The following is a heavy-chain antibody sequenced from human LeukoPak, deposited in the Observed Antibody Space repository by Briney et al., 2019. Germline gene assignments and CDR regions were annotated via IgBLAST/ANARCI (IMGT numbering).Heavy chain of an antibody. V-gene: IGHV4-59*01. CDR3: AKGGKGFPLGLRFDS. J-gene: IGHJ4*02. D-gene: IGHD2-21*01. CDR2: IYYSGST. Sequence: SETLSLTCTVSGSSISTYYWSWIRQPPGKGLEWIGYIYYSGSTNYNPSLKSRVTISVDTSKNQFSLNLTSLTAADTAVYYCAKGGKGFPLGLRFDSWGQGTLVSVSS. CDR1: GSSISTYY.